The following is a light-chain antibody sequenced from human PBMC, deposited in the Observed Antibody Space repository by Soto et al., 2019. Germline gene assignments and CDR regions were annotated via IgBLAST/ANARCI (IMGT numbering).Light chain of an antibody. Sequence: QSVLTQPPSASGSPGQSVAISCTGTSSDVGGYNYVSWYQQLPGTAPKLLIYSNNQRPSGVPDRFSGSKSGTSASLAISGLQSEDEADYYCAAWDDSLNGFYVFGTGTKV. V-gene: IGLV1-44*01. J-gene: IGLJ1*01. CDR3: AAWDDSLNGFYV. CDR1: SSDVGGYNY. CDR2: SNN.